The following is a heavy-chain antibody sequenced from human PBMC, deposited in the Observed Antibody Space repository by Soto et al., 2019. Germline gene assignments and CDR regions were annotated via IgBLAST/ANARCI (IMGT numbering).Heavy chain of an antibody. J-gene: IGHJ5*02. CDR1: GYTFTSYG. CDR2: ISAYNGNT. Sequence: ASLKVSCKSSGYTFTSYGISWVRQAPGQGLEWMGWISAYNGNTNYAQNLQGRVTMTTDPSTSIAYMELRSLRSDDTAVYYSARDHTQTAMVVSGWYDRFDPWGQGTLDT. D-gene: IGHD6-19*01. CDR3: ARDHTQTAMVVSGWYDRFDP. V-gene: IGHV1-18*04.